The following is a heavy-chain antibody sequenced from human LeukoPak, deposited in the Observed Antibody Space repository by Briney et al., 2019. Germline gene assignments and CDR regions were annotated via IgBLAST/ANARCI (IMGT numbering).Heavy chain of an antibody. Sequence: GGSLRLSCAASGFTVSSKYMSWVRQAPGKGLEWVSLISGGGRTYYADSVKGRFTISRDNSKNTLYLQMNSLRAEDTAVYYCARVPGAYHDAFDIWGQGTMVTVSS. CDR1: GFTVSSKY. CDR3: ARVPGAYHDAFDI. J-gene: IGHJ3*02. CDR2: ISGGGRT. V-gene: IGHV3-66*01. D-gene: IGHD7-27*01.